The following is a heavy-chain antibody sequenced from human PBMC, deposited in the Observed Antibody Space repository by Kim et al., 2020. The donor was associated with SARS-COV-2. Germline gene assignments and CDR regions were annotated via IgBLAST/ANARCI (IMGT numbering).Heavy chain of an antibody. Sequence: GGSLRLSCATSGFTFSAYDMNWIRQAPGKGLEWLSFITKSSTTIYYADSVEGRFTISRDNAKNSLFLQMNSLRDEDTALYYCVRERMGGAFDVWGKGAM. CDR2: ITKSSTTI. CDR1: GFTFSAYD. V-gene: IGHV3-48*02. D-gene: IGHD3-16*01. J-gene: IGHJ3*01. CDR3: VRERMGGAFDV.